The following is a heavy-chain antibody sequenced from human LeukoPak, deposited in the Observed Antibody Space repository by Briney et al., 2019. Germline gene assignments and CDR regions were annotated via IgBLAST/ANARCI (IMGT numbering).Heavy chain of an antibody. D-gene: IGHD6-19*01. CDR3: AKAGGVDSGWYRSYYYGMDV. CDR2: LYSGGDT. J-gene: IGHJ6*02. Sequence: PGGSLRLSCAASGFTVSSKYMSWVRQAPGKGLEWVSVLYSGGDTYYADSVKGRFTISRDNSKNTLYLQMNSLRAEDTAVYYCAKAGGVDSGWYRSYYYGMDVWGQGTTVTVSS. CDR1: GFTVSSKY. V-gene: IGHV3-53*01.